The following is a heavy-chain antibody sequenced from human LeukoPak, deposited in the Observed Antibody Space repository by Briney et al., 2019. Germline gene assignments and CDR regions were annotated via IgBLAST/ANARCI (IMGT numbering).Heavy chain of an antibody. CDR3: ATAPGYGSSSFSY. CDR1: GYTLTELS. V-gene: IGHV1-24*01. CDR2: FDPEDGET. D-gene: IGHD6-13*01. J-gene: IGHJ4*02. Sequence: ASVKVSCKVSGYTLTELSMHWVRQAPGKGLEWVGGFDPEDGETIYAQKFQGRVIMTEDTSTDTAYMELSSLRSEDTAVYYCATAPGYGSSSFSYWGQGTLVTVSS.